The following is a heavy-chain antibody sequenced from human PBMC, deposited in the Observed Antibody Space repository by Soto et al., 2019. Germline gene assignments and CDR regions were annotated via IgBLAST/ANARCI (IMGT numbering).Heavy chain of an antibody. V-gene: IGHV1-8*01. D-gene: IGHD3-22*01. CDR2: MNPNSGNT. Sequence: RASVKVSCKASGYTFTSYDINWVRQATGQGLEWMGWMNPNSGNTGYAQKFQGRVTMTRNTSISTAYMELSSLRSEDTAVYYCARGPRWYYDSSGSPLAYWGQGTLVIVSS. CDR3: ARGPRWYYDSSGSPLAY. CDR1: GYTFTSYD. J-gene: IGHJ4*02.